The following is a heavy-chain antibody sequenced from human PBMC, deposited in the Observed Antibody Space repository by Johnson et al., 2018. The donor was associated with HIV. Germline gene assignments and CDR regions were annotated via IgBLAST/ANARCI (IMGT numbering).Heavy chain of an antibody. CDR2: TSYDGSNK. Sequence: QVQLVESGGGVVQPGRSLRLSCAASGFAFSNFGMHWVRQAPGKGLAWVAVTSYDGSNKYYADSVKGRFTISRDNSKNTLYLQMNSLRAEDTAVYYCARGFEQLDDAFDIWGQGTMVTVSS. CDR1: GFAFSNFG. D-gene: IGHD1-1*01. J-gene: IGHJ3*02. CDR3: ARGFEQLDDAFDI. V-gene: IGHV3-30*03.